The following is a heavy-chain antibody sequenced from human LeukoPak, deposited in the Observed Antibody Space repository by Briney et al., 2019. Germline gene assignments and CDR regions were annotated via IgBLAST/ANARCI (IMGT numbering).Heavy chain of an antibody. D-gene: IGHD6-19*01. CDR3: TSGPLSSGWYLVDY. J-gene: IGHJ4*02. CDR1: GFTFSGSA. CDR2: IRSKANSYAT. V-gene: IGHV3-73*01. Sequence: GGSLRLSCAASGFTFSGSAMHWVRQASGKGLEWVGRIRSKANSYATAYAASVKGRFTISRDDSKNTAYLQMNSLKTEDTAVYYCTSGPLSSGWYLVDYWGQGTLVTVPS.